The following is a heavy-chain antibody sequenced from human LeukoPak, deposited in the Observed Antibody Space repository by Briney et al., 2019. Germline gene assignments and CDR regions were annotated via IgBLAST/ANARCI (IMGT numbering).Heavy chain of an antibody. CDR3: ARDAGVVGATDFDY. Sequence: ASVKVSCKASGYTFTSYYMHWVRQAPGQGLEWMGIINPSGGSTSYAQKLQGRVTMTTDTSTSIAYMELRSLRSDDTAVYYCARDAGVVGATDFDYWGQGTLVTVSS. J-gene: IGHJ4*02. CDR1: GYTFTSYY. D-gene: IGHD1-26*01. CDR2: INPSGGST. V-gene: IGHV1-46*01.